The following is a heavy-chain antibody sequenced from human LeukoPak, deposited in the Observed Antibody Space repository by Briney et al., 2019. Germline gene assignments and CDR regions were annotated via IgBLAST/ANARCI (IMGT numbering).Heavy chain of an antibody. CDR2: ISGSGGST. D-gene: IGHD2-15*01. V-gene: IGHV3-23*01. J-gene: IGHJ5*02. CDR1: GFTFSSYA. Sequence: GSLRLSCAASGFTFSSYAMSWVRQAPGKGLEWVSAISGSGGSTYYADSVKGRFTISRDNSKNTLYLQMNSLRAEDTAVYYCAKDLCCRYCSGGSWTWGQGTLVTVSS. CDR3: AKDLCCRYCSGGSWT.